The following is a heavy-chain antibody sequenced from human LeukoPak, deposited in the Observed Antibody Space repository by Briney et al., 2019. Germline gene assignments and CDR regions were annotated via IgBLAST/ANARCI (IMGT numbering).Heavy chain of an antibody. CDR2: ISYDGSNK. CDR1: GFTFSSYS. CDR3: AKPRRPASAALDY. D-gene: IGHD6-13*01. J-gene: IGHJ4*02. V-gene: IGHV3-30*18. Sequence: PGGSLRLSCAASGFTFSSYSMNWVRQAPGKGLEWVAVISYDGSNKYYADSVKGRFTISRDNSKNTLYLQMNSLRAEDTAMYYCAKPRRPASAALDYWGQGTLVTVSS.